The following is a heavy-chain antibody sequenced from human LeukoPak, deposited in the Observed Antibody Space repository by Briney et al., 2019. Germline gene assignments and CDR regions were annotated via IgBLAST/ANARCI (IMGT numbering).Heavy chain of an antibody. V-gene: IGHV3-23*01. D-gene: IGHD3-22*01. CDR2: ISGSGGST. Sequence: GGSLRLSCAGSGFTFSSYAMSWVRQAPGKGLEWVSAISGSGGSTYYADSVKGRFTISRDNSKSTLYLQMNSLRAEDTAVYYCAKVSLDSSGYYWGQGTLVTVSS. J-gene: IGHJ4*02. CDR3: AKVSLDSSGYY. CDR1: GFTFSSYA.